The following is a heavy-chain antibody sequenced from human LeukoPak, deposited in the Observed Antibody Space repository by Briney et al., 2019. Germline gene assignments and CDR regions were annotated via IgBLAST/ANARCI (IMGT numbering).Heavy chain of an antibody. CDR2: MNPNSGNT. CDR1: GGTFSSYA. CDR3: ARAPRGIFGVVGIGRNWFDP. Sequence: ASVKVSCKASGGTFSSYAISWVRQAPGQGLEWMGWMNPNSGNTGYAQKFQGRVTMTRNTSISTAYMELSSLRSEDTAVYYCARAPRGIFGVVGIGRNWFDPWGQGTLVTVSS. D-gene: IGHD3-3*01. J-gene: IGHJ5*02. V-gene: IGHV1-8*02.